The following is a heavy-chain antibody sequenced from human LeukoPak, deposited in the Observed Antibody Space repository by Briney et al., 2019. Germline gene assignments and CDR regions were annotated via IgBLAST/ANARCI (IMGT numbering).Heavy chain of an antibody. Sequence: SETLSLTCTVSGGSISSSSYYWGWIRQPPGKGLEWIGSIYYSGSTYYNPSLKSRVTISVDTSKNQFSLKLSSVTAADTAVYYCARDLEYSSSSSSAAFDYWGQGTLVTVSS. CDR3: ARDLEYSSSSSSAAFDY. D-gene: IGHD6-6*01. CDR1: GGSISSSSYY. J-gene: IGHJ4*02. CDR2: IYYSGST. V-gene: IGHV4-39*01.